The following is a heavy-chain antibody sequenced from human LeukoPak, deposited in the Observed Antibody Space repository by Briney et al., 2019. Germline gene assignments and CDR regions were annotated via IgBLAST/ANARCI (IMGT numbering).Heavy chain of an antibody. CDR2: IKQDGSEK. CDR3: AAVPLNWGSGPAQDEIDY. V-gene: IGHV3-7*01. J-gene: IGHJ4*02. Sequence: GGSLRLSCAASGFTFSSYWMSWVRQAPGKGLEWVANIKQDGSEKYYVDSVKGRFTISRDNAKNTLYLQMNSLRAEDTAVYYCAAVPLNWGSGPAQDEIDYWGQGTLVFVSS. D-gene: IGHD7-27*01. CDR1: GFTFSSYW.